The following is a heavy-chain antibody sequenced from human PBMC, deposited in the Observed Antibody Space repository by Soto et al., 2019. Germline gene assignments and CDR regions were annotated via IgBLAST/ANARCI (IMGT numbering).Heavy chain of an antibody. J-gene: IGHJ4*02. V-gene: IGHV4-34*01. CDR2: INHSGST. Sequence: QVQLQQWGAGLLKPSETLSLTCAVYGGSFSGYYWSWIRQPPGKGLEWIGEINHSGSTNYNPSLKSRVTISVDTSKNQCSLKLSSVTAADTAVYYCARGPTTAIPHFDYWGQGTLVTVSS. D-gene: IGHD2-2*02. CDR3: ARGPTTAIPHFDY. CDR1: GGSFSGYY.